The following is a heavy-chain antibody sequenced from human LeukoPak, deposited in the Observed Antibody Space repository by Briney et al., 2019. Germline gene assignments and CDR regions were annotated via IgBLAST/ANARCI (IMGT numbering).Heavy chain of an antibody. CDR2: ISYDGSNK. J-gene: IGHJ3*02. CDR3: ARGLGATQAFDI. D-gene: IGHD1-26*01. V-gene: IGHV3-30*01. Sequence: PGGSLRLSCAASGFTFSSYAMHWVRQAPGKGLERVAVISYDGSNKYYADSVKGRFTISRDNSKNTMYLQMNSLRAEDTAVYYCARGLGATQAFDIWGQGTMVTVSS. CDR1: GFTFSSYA.